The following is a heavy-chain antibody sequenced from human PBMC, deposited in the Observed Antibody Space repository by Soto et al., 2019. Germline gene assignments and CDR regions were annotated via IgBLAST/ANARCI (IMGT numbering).Heavy chain of an antibody. D-gene: IGHD3-22*01. CDR1: GFSLNTSGVD. V-gene: IGHV2-5*02. CDR3: VHRDRYYKSSGYYTWFDY. CDR2: IYWDDDK. Sequence: QITLKESGPTLVKPTQTLTLTCIFSGFSLNTSGVDVGWIRQPPGKALEWLALIYWDDDKRYRPSLKNRLTITKDASKNQVFLTMTNMDPVDTATFYCVHRDRYYKSSGYYTWFDYWGQGTLVTVSS. J-gene: IGHJ4*02.